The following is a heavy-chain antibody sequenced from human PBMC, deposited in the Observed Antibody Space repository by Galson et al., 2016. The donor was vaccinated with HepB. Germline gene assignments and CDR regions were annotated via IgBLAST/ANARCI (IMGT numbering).Heavy chain of an antibody. Sequence: CAISGDSVSSNSAAWNWIRQSPPRGLEWLGGTYYRSKWYNDYAVSVKSRIIVNPDTSKNQFSLQLNSVTPEDTAVYYCVEQRKGAPYGMDVWGQGTTVTVSS. V-gene: IGHV6-1*01. J-gene: IGHJ6*02. CDR3: VEQRKGAPYGMDV. CDR2: TYYRSKWYN. CDR1: GDSVSSNSAA. D-gene: IGHD1/OR15-1a*01.